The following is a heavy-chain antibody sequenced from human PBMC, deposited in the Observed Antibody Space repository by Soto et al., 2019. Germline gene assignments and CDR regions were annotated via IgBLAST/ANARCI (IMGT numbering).Heavy chain of an antibody. J-gene: IGHJ4*02. V-gene: IGHV3-30*03. D-gene: IGHD3-10*01. CDR1: GFSFSTYA. CDR2: TSYNGSSK. Sequence: QVQLVESGGGVVQPGKSLRLSCAASGFSFSTYAMQWVRQAPGKGLEWVAVTSYNGSSKHYGDSVKDRFTVSRDNSKNTLYLQMDSLRHEDSAVYYWARTKMDIVGWFRGMDYWGQGILVTVSS. CDR3: ARTKMDIVGWFRGMDY.